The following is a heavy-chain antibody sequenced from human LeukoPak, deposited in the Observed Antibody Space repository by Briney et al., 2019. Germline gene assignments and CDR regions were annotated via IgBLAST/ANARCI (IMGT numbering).Heavy chain of an antibody. CDR3: TTEGLDYGDYGGYYYYYGMDV. J-gene: IGHJ6*02. CDR1: GFTFSNAW. D-gene: IGHD4-17*01. V-gene: IGHV3-15*01. Sequence: GGSLRLSCAASGFTFSNAWMSWVRQAPVKGLEWVGRIKSKTDGGTTDYAAPVKGRFTISRDDSKNTLYLQMNSLKTEDTAVYYCTTEGLDYGDYGGYYYYYGMDVWGQGTTVTVSS. CDR2: IKSKTDGGTT.